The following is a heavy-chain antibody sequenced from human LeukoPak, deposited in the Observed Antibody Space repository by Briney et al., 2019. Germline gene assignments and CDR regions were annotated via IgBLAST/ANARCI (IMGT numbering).Heavy chain of an antibody. CDR1: GDSIGDYY. CDR3: ARHVRELWLGHDAFDI. CDR2: IYHSSNS. J-gene: IGHJ3*02. Sequence: SETLSLTCTISGDSIGDYYWTWIRQPPGGGLEWIGYIYHSSNSNYTPSLKSRVTISLDTSKNQFSLRLSSVTAADTAVYYCARHVRELWLGHDAFDIWGQGTMVTVSS. D-gene: IGHD1-26*01. V-gene: IGHV4-59*08.